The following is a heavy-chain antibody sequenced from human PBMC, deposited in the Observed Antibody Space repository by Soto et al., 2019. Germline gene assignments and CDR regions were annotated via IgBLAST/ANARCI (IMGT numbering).Heavy chain of an antibody. Sequence: SLRLSCSASGFTFSIYAMHWVRQAPGKGLEYVSSISTNGGSTHYADSVKGRFTISRDNSKNTQYLQMSRLRADDTAVYYCVKGEYYYDSSGYYPFDYWGQGTLVTVSS. CDR2: ISTNGGST. D-gene: IGHD3-22*01. CDR3: VKGEYYYDSSGYYPFDY. J-gene: IGHJ4*02. V-gene: IGHV3-64D*06. CDR1: GFTFSIYA.